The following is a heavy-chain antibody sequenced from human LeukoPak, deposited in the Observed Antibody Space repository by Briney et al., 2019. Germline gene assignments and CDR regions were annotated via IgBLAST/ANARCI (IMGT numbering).Heavy chain of an antibody. CDR1: GFTFSSYA. J-gene: IGHJ4*02. D-gene: IGHD3-10*01. Sequence: PGGSLRLSCSASGFTFSSYAMHWVRQAPGKGLEYVSAISSNGGSTYYADSVKGRFTISRDNSKNTLYLQMSSLRAEDTAVYCCVKASYGSGSYYDYWGQGTLVTVSS. CDR3: VKASYGSGSYYDY. CDR2: ISSNGGST. V-gene: IGHV3-64D*06.